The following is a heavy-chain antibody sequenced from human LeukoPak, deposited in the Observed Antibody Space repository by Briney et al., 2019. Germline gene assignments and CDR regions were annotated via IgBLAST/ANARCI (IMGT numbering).Heavy chain of an antibody. Sequence: ASVKVSCKASGGTFSSYAISWVRQAPGQGLEWMGRIIPILGIANYAQKFQGRVTITADKSTSAAYVELSSLRSEDTAVYYCARDRSGDYYDSSGYCCWGQGTLVTVSS. D-gene: IGHD3-22*01. V-gene: IGHV1-69*04. CDR2: IIPILGIA. CDR3: ARDRSGDYYDSSGYCC. CDR1: GGTFSSYA. J-gene: IGHJ4*02.